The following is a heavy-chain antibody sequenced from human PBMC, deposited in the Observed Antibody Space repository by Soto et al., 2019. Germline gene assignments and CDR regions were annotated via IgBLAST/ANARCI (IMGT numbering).Heavy chain of an antibody. CDR1: GYNFSNYD. CDR2: ISAYNGNT. Sequence: QVQLVQSGAEVKKPGASVKVSCKASGYNFSNYDINWVRQAPGQGPEWMGWISAYNGNTNHAERLQDRLTMTTDTSTSTAYMELRGLRADDTAVYYCARGGHGDCSGGACYRDWFDPWGQGTLVTVS. V-gene: IGHV1-18*01. CDR3: ARGGHGDCSGGACYRDWFDP. D-gene: IGHD2-21*02. J-gene: IGHJ5*02.